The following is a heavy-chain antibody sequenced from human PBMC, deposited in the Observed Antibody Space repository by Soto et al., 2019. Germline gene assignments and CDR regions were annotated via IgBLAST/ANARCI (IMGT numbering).Heavy chain of an antibody. V-gene: IGHV3-48*01. Sequence: GGSLRLSCAASGFTFSSYSMNWVRQAPGKGLEWVSYISSSSSTIYYADSVKGRFTISRDNAKNTLYLQMNSLRAEDTAVYYCAIVGGRRGSHAFYIWGQVTMVTVS. D-gene: IGHD3-16*01. CDR3: AIVGGRRGSHAFYI. CDR2: ISSSSSTI. J-gene: IGHJ3*02. CDR1: GFTFSSYS.